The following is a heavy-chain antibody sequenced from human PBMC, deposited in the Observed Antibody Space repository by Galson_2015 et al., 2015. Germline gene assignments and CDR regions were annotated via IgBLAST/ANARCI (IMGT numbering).Heavy chain of an antibody. J-gene: IGHJ4*02. CDR2: ISYDGSNK. CDR1: GFTFSSYA. Sequence: SLRLSCAASGFTFSSYALDWVRQAPGKGLEWVAVISYDGSNKYYAGSVKGRFTISRDNSKNTLSLQMNSLRAEDTAVYYCARDFSGDYVGGGFDYWGQGTLVTVSS. D-gene: IGHD4-17*01. V-gene: IGHV3-30-3*01. CDR3: ARDFSGDYVGGGFDY.